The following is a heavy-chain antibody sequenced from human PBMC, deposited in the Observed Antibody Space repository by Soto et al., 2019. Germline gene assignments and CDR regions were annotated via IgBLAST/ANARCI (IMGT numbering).Heavy chain of an antibody. J-gene: IGHJ4*02. CDR2: ISGSGGST. CDR3: AKALAMTDY. D-gene: IGHD2-2*01. Sequence: GGSLRVSCAASGFTFSSYAMSWVRQAPGKWLEWVSAISGSGGSTYYADAVNGRFTISRDNAKNALYLQSNSLRADDTAVYYCAKALAMTDYWGQGILVTVSS. V-gene: IGHV3-23*01. CDR1: GFTFSSYA.